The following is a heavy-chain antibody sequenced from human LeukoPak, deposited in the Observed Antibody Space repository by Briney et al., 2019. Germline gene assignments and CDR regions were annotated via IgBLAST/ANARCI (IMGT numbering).Heavy chain of an antibody. CDR2: ITGSGGST. CDR3: AKDHVGTSSDGDY. V-gene: IGHV3-23*01. J-gene: IGHJ4*02. Sequence: GGSLRLSCAASGFTFSTYGMSWVRQAPGKGLEWAAAITGSGGSTFYADSVKGRFTISRDSSKNTLFLQMNSLTAEDTAVYYCAKDHVGTSSDGDYWGQGTLVTVSS. CDR1: GFTFSTYG. D-gene: IGHD6-6*01.